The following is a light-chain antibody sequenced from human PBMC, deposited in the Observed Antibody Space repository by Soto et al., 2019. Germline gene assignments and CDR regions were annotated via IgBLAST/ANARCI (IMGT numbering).Light chain of an antibody. V-gene: IGKV1-5*03. J-gene: IGKJ5*01. CDR1: QSISAW. Sequence: DLQITQSPSTLSASVGERVTITCRASQSISAWLAWYQQKPGKAPKLLIYKASNVESGVPSRFSGSGSGTEFTLTISILQPDDFATYYCQQYHSYPLTFGQGTRLEIK. CDR2: KAS. CDR3: QQYHSYPLT.